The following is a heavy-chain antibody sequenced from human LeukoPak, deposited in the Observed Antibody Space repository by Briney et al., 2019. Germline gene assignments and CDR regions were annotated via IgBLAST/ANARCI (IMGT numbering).Heavy chain of an antibody. CDR3: AADATPLVRGLIIAFGY. CDR2: IIVDSGKT. V-gene: IGHV1-58*01. D-gene: IGHD3-10*01. J-gene: IGHJ4*02. Sequence: SVKVSCKASGVTFSGSAVQWVRQARGQRLEWLGWIIVDSGKTHYLQKLQERVTITRDMSTNTAYMELSSLRSEDTAVYYCAADATPLVRGLIIAFGYWGQGTQVTVSS. CDR1: GVTFSGSA.